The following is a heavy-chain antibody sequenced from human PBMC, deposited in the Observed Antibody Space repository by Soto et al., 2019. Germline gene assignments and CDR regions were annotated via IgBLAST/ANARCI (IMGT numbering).Heavy chain of an antibody. V-gene: IGHV1-46*01. CDR3: TRAPYVSSGFESVFNY. D-gene: IGHD3-22*01. J-gene: IGHJ4*02. CDR1: GYTFTSYY. CDR2: INPSGGST. Sequence: ASVKVSCKASGYTFTSYYMHWVRQAPGQGLEWMGIINPSGGSTSYAQKFQGRVTMTRDTSTSTVYMELSSLRSEDTAVYYCTRAPYVSSGFESVFNYWGQGTLVTVSS.